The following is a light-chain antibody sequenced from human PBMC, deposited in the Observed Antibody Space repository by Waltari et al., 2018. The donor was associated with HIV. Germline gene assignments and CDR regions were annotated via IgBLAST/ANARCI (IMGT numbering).Light chain of an antibody. CDR2: DVS. J-gene: IGLJ3*02. V-gene: IGLV2-11*01. CDR1: SSDIGGHNY. CDR3: CSYAGSYTWL. Sequence: QSALTQPRSVSGSPGQSVTIPCTGTSSDIGGHNYVSWYQQYPGKAPKVVIYDVSDRPSGVPDRFSGSKSGNTASLTISGLQAGDEADYYCCSYAGSYTWLFGGGTKLTVL.